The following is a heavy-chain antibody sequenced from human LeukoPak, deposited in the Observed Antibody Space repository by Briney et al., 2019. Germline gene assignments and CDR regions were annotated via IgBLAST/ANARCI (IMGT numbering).Heavy chain of an antibody. CDR1: GFTFSSYA. J-gene: IGHJ4*02. D-gene: IGHD3-10*01. V-gene: IGHV3-23*01. CDR2: ISGGGGSI. CDR3: AKSYYYGSGSCFDY. Sequence: GGSLRLSRAASGFTFSSYAMSWVRQAPGKGLEWVSAISGGGGSIYYADSVKGRFTISRDNSKNTLYLQMNSLRAGDTAVYYCAKSYYYGSGSCFDYWGQGTLVTVSS.